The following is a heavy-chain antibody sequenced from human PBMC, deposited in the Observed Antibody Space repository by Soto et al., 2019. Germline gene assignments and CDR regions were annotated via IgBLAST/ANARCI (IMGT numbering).Heavy chain of an antibody. V-gene: IGHV3-30*18. J-gene: IGHJ4*02. Sequence: GGSLRLSCAASGFTFSSYGMHWVRQAPGKGLEWVAVISYDGSNKYYADSVKGRFTISRDNSKNTLYLQMNSLRAEDTAVYYCAKDLAEYCSGGSCYSRALDYWGQGTLVTVSS. D-gene: IGHD2-15*01. CDR1: GFTFSSYG. CDR2: ISYDGSNK. CDR3: AKDLAEYCSGGSCYSRALDY.